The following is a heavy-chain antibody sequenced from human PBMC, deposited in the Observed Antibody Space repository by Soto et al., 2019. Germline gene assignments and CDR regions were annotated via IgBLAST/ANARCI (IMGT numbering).Heavy chain of an antibody. CDR3: ALGRPDYYGSSGYSPDY. Sequence: SVKVSCKASGGTYSSYAISWVRQAPGQGLEWMGGIIPIFGTANYAQKFQGRVTITADESTSTAYMELSSLRSEDTAVYYCALGRPDYYGSSGYSPDYWGQGTLVTGSS. D-gene: IGHD3-22*01. V-gene: IGHV1-69*13. J-gene: IGHJ4*02. CDR2: IIPIFGTA. CDR1: GGTYSSYA.